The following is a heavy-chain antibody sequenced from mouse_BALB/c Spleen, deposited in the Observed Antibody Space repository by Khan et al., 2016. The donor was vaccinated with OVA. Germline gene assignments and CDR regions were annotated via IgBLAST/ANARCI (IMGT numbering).Heavy chain of an antibody. D-gene: IGHD2-14*01. CDR3: ARSTYRYSFVY. Sequence: EVQLQESGPSLVKPSQTLSLTCSVTGDSITSGYWNWIRKFPGHKLEYMGYIIYTGYTYYNPSLQSRISITRHTSTTQYYLQVNSCSDEDTATYYCARSTYRYSFVYWGQGTLVTVSA. CDR2: IIYTGYT. J-gene: IGHJ3*01. CDR1: GDSITSGY. V-gene: IGHV3-8*02.